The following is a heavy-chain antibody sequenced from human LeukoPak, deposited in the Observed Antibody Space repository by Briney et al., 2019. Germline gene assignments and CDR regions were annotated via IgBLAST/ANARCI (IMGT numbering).Heavy chain of an antibody. J-gene: IGHJ4*02. CDR2: IYYSGST. V-gene: IGHV4-30-4*08. CDR3: ASTPKGAYYDFWSGYGNPPPFDY. Sequence: SETLSLTCTVSGGSISSGDYYWSWIRQPPGKGLEWIGNIYYSGSTYYNPSLKSRGTISVDTSKNQVSLKLSSVTAADTAVNYCASTPKGAYYDFWSGYGNPPPFDYWGQGTLVTVSS. CDR1: GGSISSGDYY. D-gene: IGHD3-3*01.